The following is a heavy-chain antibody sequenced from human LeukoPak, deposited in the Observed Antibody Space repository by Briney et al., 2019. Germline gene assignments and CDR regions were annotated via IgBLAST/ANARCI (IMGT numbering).Heavy chain of an antibody. D-gene: IGHD3-9*01. V-gene: IGHV3-11*01. CDR3: ARDNPKHYDILTGYYAPLDY. Sequence: GGSLRLSCAASGFTFSDYYMSWIRQAPGKGLEWVSYISGSGSTIYYADSVKGRFTISRDNAKNSLYLQMNSLRAEDTAVYYCARDNPKHYDILTGYYAPLDYWGQGTLVTVSS. CDR1: GFTFSDYY. J-gene: IGHJ4*02. CDR2: ISGSGSTI.